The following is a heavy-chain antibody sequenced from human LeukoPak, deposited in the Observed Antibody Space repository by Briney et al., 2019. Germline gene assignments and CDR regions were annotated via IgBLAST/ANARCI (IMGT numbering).Heavy chain of an antibody. Sequence: PGGSLRLSCAASGFTFSNYNMNWVRQAPGKGLEWVSYITSRSSSIYYADSVKGRFTISRDNAQNSLYLQMNSQRDEDTAVYYCARDSRFGKLLIPYFDYWGQGTLVTVSS. CDR2: ITSRSSSI. CDR3: ARDSRFGKLLIPYFDY. V-gene: IGHV3-48*02. CDR1: GFTFSNYN. D-gene: IGHD3-10*01. J-gene: IGHJ4*02.